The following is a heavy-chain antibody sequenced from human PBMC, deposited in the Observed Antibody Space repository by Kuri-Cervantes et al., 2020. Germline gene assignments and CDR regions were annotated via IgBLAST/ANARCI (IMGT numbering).Heavy chain of an antibody. D-gene: IGHD2-2*01. CDR1: GGSFSGYY. Sequence: SQTLSLTCAVYGGSFSGYYWSWIRQPPGKGLEWIGKINHSGSSNYNPSLKSRVTISVDTSKNQFSLKLSSVTAADTAVYYCARYCSTSSCCVGQNDAFDIWGQGTMVTVSS. CDR3: ARYCSTSSCCVGQNDAFDI. J-gene: IGHJ3*02. V-gene: IGHV4-34*01. CDR2: INHSGSS.